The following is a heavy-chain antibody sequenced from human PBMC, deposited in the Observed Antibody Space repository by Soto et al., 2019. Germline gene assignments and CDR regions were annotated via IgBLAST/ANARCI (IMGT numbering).Heavy chain of an antibody. J-gene: IGHJ5*02. V-gene: IGHV3-11*01. Sequence: QVQLVESGGGLVKPGGPLRLSCAASGIVFSDYMSWVRQAPGKGLEWLSYISGSGRTIYSADSVKGRFTISRDNATNSLYLQMNNVRTEDTAVYYCASLPFPWGWFDPWGQGTLVTVSS. CDR1: GIVFSDY. CDR3: ASLPFPWGWFDP. D-gene: IGHD3-16*01. CDR2: ISGSGRTI.